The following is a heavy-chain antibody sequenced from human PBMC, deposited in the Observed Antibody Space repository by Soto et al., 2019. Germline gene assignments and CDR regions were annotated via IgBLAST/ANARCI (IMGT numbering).Heavy chain of an antibody. CDR2: VSYDGTNQ. D-gene: IGHD3-3*01. CDR3: ARDGATRAWRPWYFEL. J-gene: IGHJ2*01. V-gene: IGHV3-30-3*01. Sequence: QVQLVESGGGVVQPGRSLRLSCAASGFTFSNYAMHWVRQTPGKGLEWVAIVSYDGTNQYYADSVKGRFTISRDNSENTLYLQMNSLRAEDTALYYCARDGATRAWRPWYFELGGRGTLVTVSS. CDR1: GFTFSNYA.